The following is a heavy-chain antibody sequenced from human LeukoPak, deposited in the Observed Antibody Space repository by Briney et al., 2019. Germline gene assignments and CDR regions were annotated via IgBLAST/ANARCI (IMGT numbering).Heavy chain of an antibody. CDR1: GGSISNSLHY. J-gene: IGHJ4*02. D-gene: IGHD6-13*01. Sequence: PSETLSLTCTVSGGSISNSLHYWGWIRQPPGKGLEWIGSMYYSGNTNYNPSLKSRVTISLDTSKNQFSLKLSSVTAADTAVYYCATGASGVQQLAPCWGQGTLATVSS. CDR3: ATGASGVQQLAPC. CDR2: MYYSGNT. V-gene: IGHV4-39*01.